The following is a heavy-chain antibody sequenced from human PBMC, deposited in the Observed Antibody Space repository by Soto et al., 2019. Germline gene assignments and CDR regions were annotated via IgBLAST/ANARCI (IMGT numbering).Heavy chain of an antibody. CDR3: ARSSSSWFRMDV. CDR1: GYTFTSYG. CDR2: ISAYNGNT. Sequence: ASVKVSCKASGYTFTSYGISWVRQAPGQGLEWMGWISAYNGNTNYAQKLRGRVTMTTDTSTSTAYMELRSLRSDDTAVYYCARSSSSWFRMDVWGQGTTVTVSS. V-gene: IGHV1-18*04. J-gene: IGHJ6*02. D-gene: IGHD6-13*01.